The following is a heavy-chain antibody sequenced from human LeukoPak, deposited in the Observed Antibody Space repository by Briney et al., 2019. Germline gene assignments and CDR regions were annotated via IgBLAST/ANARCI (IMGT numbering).Heavy chain of an antibody. J-gene: IGHJ5*02. CDR1: GFTFSSYS. CDR2: ISSSSSYI. Sequence: GGTLRLSCAASGFTFSSYSMNWVRQAPGKGLEWVSSISSSSSYIYYADSVKGRFTISRDNAKNSLYLQMNSLRAEDTAVYYCAREALGYCSGGSCLKESNWFDPWGQGTLVTVSS. V-gene: IGHV3-21*01. D-gene: IGHD2-15*01. CDR3: AREALGYCSGGSCLKESNWFDP.